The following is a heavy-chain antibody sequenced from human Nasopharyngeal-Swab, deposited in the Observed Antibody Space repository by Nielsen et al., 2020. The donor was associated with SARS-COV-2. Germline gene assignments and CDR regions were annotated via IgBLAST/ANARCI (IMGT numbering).Heavy chain of an antibody. CDR1: GFTFSSYS. D-gene: IGHD4-17*01. J-gene: IGHJ4*02. CDR3: AREADGDYYFDY. V-gene: IGHV3-21*04. CDR2: ISSSSSYI. Sequence: GESLKISCAASGFTFSSYSMNWVRQAPGKGLEWVSSISSSSSYIYYADSVKGRFTISRDNAKNSLYLQMNSLRAEDTAVYYCAREADGDYYFDYWGQGTLVTVSS.